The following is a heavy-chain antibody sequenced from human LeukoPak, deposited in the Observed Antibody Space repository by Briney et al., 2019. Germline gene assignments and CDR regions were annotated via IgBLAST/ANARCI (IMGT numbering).Heavy chain of an antibody. CDR1: GFTFDDYG. Sequence: GGSLRLSCAASGFTFDDYGMSWVRQGPGKGLERVSGINWNGGSTGYASSVKGQFTISRDNAKNSLYLQMNSLRAEDMALYYCAKAAYGSYYYYMDVWGKGTTVTVSS. V-gene: IGHV3-20*04. CDR3: AKAAYGSYYYYMDV. D-gene: IGHD3-10*01. J-gene: IGHJ6*03. CDR2: INWNGGST.